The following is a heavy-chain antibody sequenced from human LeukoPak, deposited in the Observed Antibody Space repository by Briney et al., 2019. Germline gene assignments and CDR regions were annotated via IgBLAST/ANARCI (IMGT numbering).Heavy chain of an antibody. CDR2: FDPEDGET. CDR1: GYTLTELS. V-gene: IGHV1-24*01. Sequence: ASVKVSCKVSGYTLTELSMHWVRQAPGKGLEWMGGFDPEDGETIYAQKFQGRVTMTGDTSTDTAYMELSSLRSEDTAVYYCATLLLSSWYPRWFDPWGQGTLVTVSS. J-gene: IGHJ5*02. D-gene: IGHD6-13*01. CDR3: ATLLLSSWYPRWFDP.